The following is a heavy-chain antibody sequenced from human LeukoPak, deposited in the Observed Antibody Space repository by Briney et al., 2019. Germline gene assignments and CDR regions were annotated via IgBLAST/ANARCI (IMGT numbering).Heavy chain of an antibody. V-gene: IGHV1-18*01. CDR2: ISAYNGNT. CDR3: ARDRRGWTTENFDY. CDR1: GYTFTSYG. J-gene: IGHJ4*02. D-gene: IGHD3/OR15-3a*01. Sequence: RASVKVSCKASGYTFTSYGISWVRQAPGQGLEWIGWISAYNGNTNYAQKLQGRVTMTTDTSTGTVYMELSSLRSEDTAVYYCARDRRGWTTENFDYWGQGTLVTVSS.